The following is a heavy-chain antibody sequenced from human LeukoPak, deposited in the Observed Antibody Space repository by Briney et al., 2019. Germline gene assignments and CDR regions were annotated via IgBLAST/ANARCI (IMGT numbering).Heavy chain of an antibody. J-gene: IGHJ4*02. CDR3: ARGFRNYVRY. CDR2: ISGYNGNT. CDR1: GYTFTGYG. V-gene: IGHV1-18*01. Sequence: ASVTVSCKASGYTFTGYGISWVRQAPGQGLEWMGWISGYNGNTNYAQKLQGRVTMTTETSTSTAYMELRSLSSDDTAVYYCARGFRNYVRYWGQGTLVTVSS.